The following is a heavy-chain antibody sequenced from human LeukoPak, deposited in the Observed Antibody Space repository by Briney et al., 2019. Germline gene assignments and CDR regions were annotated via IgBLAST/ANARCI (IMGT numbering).Heavy chain of an antibody. V-gene: IGHV3-7*01. D-gene: IGHD6-13*01. CDR3: VRGLRSSWGLDHY. CDR1: GFTFNSYW. J-gene: IGHJ4*02. CDR2: INRDGSET. Sequence: PGGSLRLSCAASGFTFNSYWMSWVRQAPGKGLEGVANINRDGSETDYVDSVKGRFTISTANAKSSLYLQMNSPRVDDTAVYYCVRGLRSSWGLDHYWGQGTLVAVSS.